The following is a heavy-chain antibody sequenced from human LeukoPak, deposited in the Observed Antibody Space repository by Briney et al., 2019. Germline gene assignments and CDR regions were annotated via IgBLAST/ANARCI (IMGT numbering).Heavy chain of an antibody. CDR1: GFTFNSYW. Sequence: GGSLRLSCAASGFTFNSYWMHWVRRAPGKGLLWVSRINTDGSITTYADSVKGRFTISRDNAKNTVYLQMNSLRAKDTAVYYCVASSGYPGYWGQGTLVTVSS. J-gene: IGHJ4*02. V-gene: IGHV3-74*01. CDR3: VASSGYPGY. D-gene: IGHD3-22*01. CDR2: INTDGSIT.